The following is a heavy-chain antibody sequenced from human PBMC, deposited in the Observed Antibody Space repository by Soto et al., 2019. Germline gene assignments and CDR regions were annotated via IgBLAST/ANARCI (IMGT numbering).Heavy chain of an antibody. CDR2: ISGSGGST. J-gene: IGHJ6*03. D-gene: IGHD5-18*01. V-gene: IGHV3-23*01. CDR3: AKEGGYSYAYDVSAF. Sequence: PGGSLRLSCAASGFTFSSYAMSWVRQAPGKGLEWVSGISGSGGSTYYADSVKGRFTISRDNSKNTLYLQTNSLRAEDTAVNYCAKEGGYSYAYDVSAFWGKGTTVPVS. CDR1: GFTFSSYA.